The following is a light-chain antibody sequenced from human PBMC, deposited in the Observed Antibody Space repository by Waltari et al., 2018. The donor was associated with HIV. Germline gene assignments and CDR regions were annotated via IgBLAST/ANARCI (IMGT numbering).Light chain of an antibody. V-gene: IGKV2-28*01. Sequence: EIVMTQSPLSLPVTPGEPASIACRSSQSLLHSGGRNYLDLYLQKPGQSPQLLIYLGSNRASGVPDRFSGSGSDKDFTLKISRVEAEDVGVYYCMQALQTPPMYTFGQGTKLEIQ. J-gene: IGKJ2*01. CDR1: QSLLHSGGRNY. CDR3: MQALQTPPMYT. CDR2: LGS.